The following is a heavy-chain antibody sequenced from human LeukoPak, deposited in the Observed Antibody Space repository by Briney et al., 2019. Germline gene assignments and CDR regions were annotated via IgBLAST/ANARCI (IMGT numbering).Heavy chain of an antibody. CDR1: GYTFTSYG. J-gene: IGHJ3*02. CDR2: ISAYNGNT. V-gene: IGHV1-18*01. CDR3: ARRGRGSGRHAFDI. D-gene: IGHD3-10*01. Sequence: GASVKVSRKASGYTFTSYGISWVRQAPGQGLEWMGWISAYNGNTNYAQKLQGRVTMTTDTSTSTAYMELRSLRSDDTAVYYCARRGRGSGRHAFDIWGQGTMVTVSS.